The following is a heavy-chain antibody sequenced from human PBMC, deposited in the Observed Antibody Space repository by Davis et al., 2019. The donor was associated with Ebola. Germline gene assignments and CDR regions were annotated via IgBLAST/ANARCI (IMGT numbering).Heavy chain of an antibody. J-gene: IGHJ4*02. V-gene: IGHV4-34*01. D-gene: IGHD2/OR15-2a*01. CDR3: ARVDLVAVPSSIFDY. CDR1: GGSLSGYY. Sequence: MPSETLSLTCAVYGGSLSGYYWTWIRQSPGKGLEWIGQINQFGNTNYNPSLKSRVTISVDSSKSQFSVKLKSVTAADSALYFCARVDLVAVPSSIFDYWSQGTLVTVSS. CDR2: INQFGNT.